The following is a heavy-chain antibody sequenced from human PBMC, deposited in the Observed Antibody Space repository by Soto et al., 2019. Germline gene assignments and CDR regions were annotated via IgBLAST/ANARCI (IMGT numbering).Heavy chain of an antibody. CDR2: IIPIFGTA. CDR3: ARADSSGWYNPNWFDP. Sequence: QVQLGQSGAEVKKPGSSVQVSCKASGGTFSSYAISWVRQAPGQGLEWMGGIIPIFGTANYAQKFQGRVTITADESTSTAYMELSSLRSEDTAVYYCARADSSGWYNPNWFDPWGQGTLVTVS. V-gene: IGHV1-69*12. J-gene: IGHJ5*02. CDR1: GGTFSSYA. D-gene: IGHD6-19*01.